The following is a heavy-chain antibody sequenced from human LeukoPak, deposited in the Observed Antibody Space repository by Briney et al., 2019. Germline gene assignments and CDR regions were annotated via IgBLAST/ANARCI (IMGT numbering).Heavy chain of an antibody. J-gene: IGHJ6*02. CDR1: GYTFTSYG. CDR3: AREGNSDILTGSAAYYGMDV. D-gene: IGHD3-9*01. V-gene: IGHV1-18*01. Sequence: ASVKVSCKASGYTFTSYGISWVRQAPGQGLEWMGWISAYNGNTNYAQKLQGRVTMTTDTSTSTAYMELSRLRSDDTAVYYCAREGNSDILTGSAAYYGMDVWGQGTTVTVSS. CDR2: ISAYNGNT.